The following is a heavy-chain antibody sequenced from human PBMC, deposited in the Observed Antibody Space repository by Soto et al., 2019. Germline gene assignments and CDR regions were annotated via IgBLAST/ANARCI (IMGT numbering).Heavy chain of an antibody. CDR2: ISGSGGSS. Sequence: EVLLVESGGGLVKPGGSLRLSCAAAGFAFSTYAMTWVRQAPGKGLEWVSVISGSGGSSYYAASVKGRFTISRDNSKNTLFLQMNGLRAEDTAVYYCAKVTKRAAAGRYEYYKYGMDVWGQGTTVTVSS. CDR1: GFAFSTYA. CDR3: AKVTKRAAAGRYEYYKYGMDV. J-gene: IGHJ6*02. D-gene: IGHD6-13*01. V-gene: IGHV3-23*04.